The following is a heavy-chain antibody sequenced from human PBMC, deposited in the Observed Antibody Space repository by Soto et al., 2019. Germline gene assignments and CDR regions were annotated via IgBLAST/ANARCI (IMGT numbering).Heavy chain of an antibody. CDR1: RPATGPLRHY. Sequence: TISDTSTGARPATGPLRHYWGWIRQPPGKGLEWIGRIYYSGSTYYNPSLKSRVTISVDTSKNQFSLKLSSVTAADTAVYYCVPSNWFDPWGQGTLVTVS. CDR2: IYYSGST. J-gene: IGHJ5*02. CDR3: VPSNWFDP. V-gene: IGHV4-39*01.